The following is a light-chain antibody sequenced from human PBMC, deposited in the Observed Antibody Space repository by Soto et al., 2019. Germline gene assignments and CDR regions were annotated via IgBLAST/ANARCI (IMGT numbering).Light chain of an antibody. J-gene: IGKJ5*01. Sequence: AIKLTQSPSSRAASGGDGVTVACRAIQGISSALAWYQQKPGKAPKLLIYDASSLESGVPSRFSGSGSGTDLNLPLSSLQLEDFATYYCQQFTTYPTLGQGTRLEI. CDR1: QGISSA. CDR2: DAS. CDR3: QQFTTYPT. V-gene: IGKV1-13*02.